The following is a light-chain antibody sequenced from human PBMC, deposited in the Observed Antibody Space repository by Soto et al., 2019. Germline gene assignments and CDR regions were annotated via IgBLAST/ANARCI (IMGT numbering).Light chain of an antibody. CDR3: QQRSSWPPT. CDR2: DAS. Sequence: DIVLTQSPATLSLSPGERATLSCRASQSVSSYLGWYQQRPGQAPRLLIYDASNRATGIPARFSGSGSGTNFTLTISSLVHEDFAVYYCQQRSSWPPTFGGGTKVEIK. CDR1: QSVSSY. J-gene: IGKJ4*01. V-gene: IGKV3-11*01.